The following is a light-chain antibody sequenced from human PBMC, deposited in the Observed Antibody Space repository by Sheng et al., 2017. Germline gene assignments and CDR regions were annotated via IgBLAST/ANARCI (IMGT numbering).Light chain of an antibody. CDR1: QSISGW. CDR2: RAS. Sequence: DIQMTQSPSTLSASVGDRVNITCRASQSISGWLAWYQQKPGKAPNLLIYRASNLEGGVPSRFSGSGSGTEFTLTISSLQPDDFATYYCQQYNSYSLTFGGGTEGGGSN. CDR3: QQYNSYSLT. V-gene: IGKV1-5*03. J-gene: IGKJ4*01.